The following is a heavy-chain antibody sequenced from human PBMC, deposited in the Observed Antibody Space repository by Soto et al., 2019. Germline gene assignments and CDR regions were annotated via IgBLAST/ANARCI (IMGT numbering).Heavy chain of an antibody. CDR3: TTSDNYGGNSVFDY. Sequence: EVQLVESGGGLVKPGGSLRLSCAASGFTFSNAWMSWVRQAPGKGLEWVGRIKSKTDGGTTDYAAPVKGRFTISRDDSKNTLYLQMNSLKTEDTAVYYCTTSDNYGGNSVFDYWGQRTLVTVSS. J-gene: IGHJ4*02. D-gene: IGHD4-17*01. CDR2: IKSKTDGGTT. CDR1: GFTFSNAW. V-gene: IGHV3-15*01.